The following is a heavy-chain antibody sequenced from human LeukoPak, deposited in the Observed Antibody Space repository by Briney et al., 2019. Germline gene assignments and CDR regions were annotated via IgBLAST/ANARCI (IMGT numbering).Heavy chain of an antibody. CDR3: AYTNHLTY. D-gene: IGHD3-16*01. Sequence: GGSLRLSCAASGFSFNSYGMHWVRQAPGTGLEWVAVSSFDGTKEDYADSVKGRFTISRDNAKNSLSLQMNYVRAGDTAIYYCAYTNHLTYWGQGTLVTVSS. V-gene: IGHV3-30*03. J-gene: IGHJ4*02. CDR1: GFSFNSYG. CDR2: SSFDGTKE.